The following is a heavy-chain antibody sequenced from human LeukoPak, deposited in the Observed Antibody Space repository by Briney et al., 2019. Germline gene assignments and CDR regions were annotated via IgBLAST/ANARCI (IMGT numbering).Heavy chain of an antibody. D-gene: IGHD3-10*01. CDR3: AKDIGSYYDY. J-gene: IGHJ4*02. V-gene: IGHV3-30*02. CDR1: GFTFSSNG. Sequence: GGSLRLSCVASGFTFSSNGMHWVRQAPGKGLEWVTFIQYDGSKKYYADSVKGRFTISRDNSKNTLYLEMDSLRAEDTAVYYCAKDIGSYYDYWGQGILVTVSS. CDR2: IQYDGSKK.